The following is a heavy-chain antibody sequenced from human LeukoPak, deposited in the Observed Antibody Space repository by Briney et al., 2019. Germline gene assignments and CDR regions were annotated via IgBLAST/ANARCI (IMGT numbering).Heavy chain of an antibody. CDR1: GGSFSGYY. D-gene: IGHD3-9*01. V-gene: IGHV4-34*01. CDR2: INHSGST. CDR3: ARSRVRYFDWLLPYDY. Sequence: SETLSLTCAVYGGSFSGYYWSWIRQPPGKGLEWIGEINHSGSTNYNPSLKSRVTISVDTSKNQFSLKLSSVTAADTAVYYCARSRVRYFDWLLPYDYWGQGTLVTVSS. J-gene: IGHJ4*02.